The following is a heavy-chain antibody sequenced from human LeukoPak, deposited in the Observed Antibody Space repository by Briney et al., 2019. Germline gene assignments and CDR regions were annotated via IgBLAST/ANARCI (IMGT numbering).Heavy chain of an antibody. Sequence: ASVKVSCKASGYIFTDYYIQWVRQAPGQGVEWMGWINHNNSGTDDAQQSQGRVPLTRDASSSTAYMELSRLTSDDTAVYYCVRGRAIVWVGETDKYFGPWGQGTLVTVSS. CDR2: INHNNSGT. D-gene: IGHD3-10*01. CDR1: GYIFTDYY. V-gene: IGHV1-2*02. CDR3: VRGRAIVWVGETDKYFGP. J-gene: IGHJ5*02.